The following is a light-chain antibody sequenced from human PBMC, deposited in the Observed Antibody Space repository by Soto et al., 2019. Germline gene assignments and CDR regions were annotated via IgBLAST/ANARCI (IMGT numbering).Light chain of an antibody. CDR3: CSYAGSSSYV. CDR1: SSDVGSYNL. CDR2: DST. Sequence: QSALTQPASVSGSPGQSITISCTGTSSDVGSYNLVSWYQQHPDKAPKLMIYDSTERPSGVSDRFSGSKSGNTASLTISGLQAEDEADYYCCSYAGSSSYVFGTGTKVTVL. V-gene: IGLV2-23*01. J-gene: IGLJ1*01.